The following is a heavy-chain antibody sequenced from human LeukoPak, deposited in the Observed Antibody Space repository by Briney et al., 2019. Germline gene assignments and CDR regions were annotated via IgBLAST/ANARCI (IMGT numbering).Heavy chain of an antibody. Sequence: SGTLSLTCAVSGGSISSSNWWSWVRQPPGKGLEWIGEIYHSGSTNYNPSLKSRVTISVDKSKNQFSLKLSSVTAADTAVYYCARVRYYYDSSGPGLFDYRGQGTLVTVSS. CDR1: GGSISSSNW. CDR2: IYHSGST. CDR3: ARVRYYYDSSGPGLFDY. V-gene: IGHV4-4*02. J-gene: IGHJ4*02. D-gene: IGHD3-22*01.